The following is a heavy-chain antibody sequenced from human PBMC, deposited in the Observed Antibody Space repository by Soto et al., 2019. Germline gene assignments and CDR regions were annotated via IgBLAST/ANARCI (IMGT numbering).Heavy chain of an antibody. D-gene: IGHD2-2*02. V-gene: IGHV4-39*01. CDR1: GGSISSSSYY. Sequence: SETLSLTCTVSGGSISSSSYYWGWIRRPPGKALEWIGSIFYSGSTYYNPSLESRVTISVDTSKNQFSVRLSSVTAADTAVYYCARLGYQLLYRSWFDPWGQGTLVTVSS. CDR2: IFYSGST. J-gene: IGHJ5*02. CDR3: ARLGYQLLYRSWFDP.